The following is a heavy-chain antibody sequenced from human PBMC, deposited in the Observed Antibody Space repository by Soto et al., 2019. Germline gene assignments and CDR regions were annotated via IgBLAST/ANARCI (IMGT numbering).Heavy chain of an antibody. CDR3: ARDLPHNWFDP. J-gene: IGHJ5*02. CDR2: IKSKIDGGTK. CDR1: GFTFSNAW. Sequence: GGSLRLSCAASGFTFSNAWMSWVRQAPGKGLEWVGHIKSKIDGGTKDYADAVKGRFTTSRDNAKNILYLQMNNLRAEDTAVYFCARDLPHNWFDPWGQGTLVTVSS. V-gene: IGHV3-15*05.